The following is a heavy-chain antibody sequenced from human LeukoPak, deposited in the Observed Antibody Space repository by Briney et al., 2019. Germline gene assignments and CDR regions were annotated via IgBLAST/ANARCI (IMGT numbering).Heavy chain of an antibody. D-gene: IGHD2-15*01. CDR1: GFTFSTIA. V-gene: IGHV3-23*01. J-gene: IGHJ4*02. Sequence: GGSLRLSCAASGFTFSTIAVGWVGRGQGMGLEWGSNSHGSGGATFYADSVKGRFTVSRDDSKSTLYLQMNSLRAEDTAVYYCAKYNGFCSSGSCYYFDYWGQGILVTVSS. CDR2: SHGSGGAT. CDR3: AKYNGFCSSGSCYYFDY.